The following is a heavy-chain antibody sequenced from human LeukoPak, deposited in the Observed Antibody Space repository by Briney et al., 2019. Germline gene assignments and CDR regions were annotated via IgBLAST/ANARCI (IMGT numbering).Heavy chain of an antibody. CDR2: ISSSSSYI. CDR3: ARAIMGYCSGGSCYVADY. Sequence: GGSLRLSCAASEFTFSSYSMNWVRQAPGKGLEWVSSISSSSSYIYYADSVKGRFTISRDNAKNSLYLQMNSLRAEDTAVYYCARAIMGYCSGGSCYVADYWGQGTLVTVSS. D-gene: IGHD2-15*01. J-gene: IGHJ4*02. V-gene: IGHV3-21*01. CDR1: EFTFSSYS.